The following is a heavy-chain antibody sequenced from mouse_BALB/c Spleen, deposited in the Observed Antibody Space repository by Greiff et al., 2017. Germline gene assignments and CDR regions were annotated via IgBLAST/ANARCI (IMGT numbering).Heavy chain of an antibody. J-gene: IGHJ2*01. CDR1: GFTFSDYY. CDR2: ISDGGSYT. V-gene: IGHV5-4*02. D-gene: IGHD1-2*01. Sequence: EVKLAESGGGLVKPGGSLKLSCAASGFTFSDYYMYWVRQTPEKRLEWVATISDGGSYTYYPDSVKGRFTISRDNAKNNLYLQMSSLKSEDTAMYYCAREKDYGYGWGQGTTLTVSS. CDR3: AREKDYGYG.